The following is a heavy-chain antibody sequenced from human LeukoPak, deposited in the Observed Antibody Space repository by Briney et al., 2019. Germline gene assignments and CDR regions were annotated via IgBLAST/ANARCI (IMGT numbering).Heavy chain of an antibody. Sequence: SETLSLTCTVSGGSISSYYWSWIRQPPGKGLEWIGYIYYSGSTNYNPSLKSRVTISVDTSKNQFSLKLSSVTAADTAVYYCARVYYYGSGTSSVDAFDIWGQGTMVTVSS. V-gene: IGHV4-59*08. CDR3: ARVYYYGSGTSSVDAFDI. CDR2: IYYSGST. J-gene: IGHJ3*02. D-gene: IGHD3-10*01. CDR1: GGSISSYY.